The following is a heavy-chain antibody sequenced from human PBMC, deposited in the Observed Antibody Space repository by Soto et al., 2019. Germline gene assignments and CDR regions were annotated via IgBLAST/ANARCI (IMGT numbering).Heavy chain of an antibody. V-gene: IGHV4-59*01. CDR3: ARDLGYYDGSGFHLARYFDL. Sequence: QVQLQESGPGLVKPSETLSLICTVSGDSITSYYWSWIRQPPGKGLEWIGHVSYSGSTNFNPSLNGRVTRSLDTSKSHFSLRLNSVTAADTAMYFCARDLGYYDGSGFHLARYFDLWGRGTLVTVSS. D-gene: IGHD3-22*01. CDR1: GDSITSYY. J-gene: IGHJ2*01. CDR2: VSYSGST.